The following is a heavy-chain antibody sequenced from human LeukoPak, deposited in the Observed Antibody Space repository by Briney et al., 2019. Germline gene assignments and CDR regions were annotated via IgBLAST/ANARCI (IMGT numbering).Heavy chain of an antibody. D-gene: IGHD6-13*01. J-gene: IGHJ4*02. V-gene: IGHV3-30*02. CDR1: GFTFSSYG. CDR3: AKRGIAAAGPYYFDY. CDR2: IRYDGSNK. Sequence: GGSLRLSCAASGFTFSSYGMHWVRQAPGKGLEWVAFIRYDGSNKYYADSVKGRFTISRDNSKNTLYLQMNSLRAEDTAVYYCAKRGIAAAGPYYFDYWGQGTLVTVSS.